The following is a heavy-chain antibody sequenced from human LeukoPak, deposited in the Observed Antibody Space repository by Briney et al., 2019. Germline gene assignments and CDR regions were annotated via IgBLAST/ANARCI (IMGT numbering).Heavy chain of an antibody. V-gene: IGHV3-23*01. CDR2: ISGSGGST. CDR1: GFTFSSYW. J-gene: IGHJ6*02. Sequence: GGSLRLSCAASGFTFSSYWMSWVRQAPGKGLEWVSAISGSGGSTYYADSVKGRFTISRDNSKNTLYLQVNSLRAEDTAVYYCAKDEYSSSPYYYYGMDVWGQGTTVTVSS. D-gene: IGHD6-6*01. CDR3: AKDEYSSSPYYYYGMDV.